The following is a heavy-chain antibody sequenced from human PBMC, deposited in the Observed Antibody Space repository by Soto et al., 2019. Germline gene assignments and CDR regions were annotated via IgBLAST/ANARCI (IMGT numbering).Heavy chain of an antibody. CDR1: GFTFSSYY. D-gene: IGHD4-17*01. J-gene: IGHJ4*02. Sequence: EVQLVESWGGLVQPGGSLRLSCAASGFTFSSYYMHWVRQDPGKGLVWISRIKTDGSFSSYADSVKGRFTISRDNARNTLFLQMTRLSDADTAVYYWARGFYGDPPALDYWGKGTLVSVAS. CDR2: IKTDGSFS. V-gene: IGHV3-74*01. CDR3: ARGFYGDPPALDY.